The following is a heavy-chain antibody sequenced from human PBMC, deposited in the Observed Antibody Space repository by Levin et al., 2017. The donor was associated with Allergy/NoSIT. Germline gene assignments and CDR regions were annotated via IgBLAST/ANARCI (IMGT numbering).Heavy chain of an antibody. Sequence: LSLTCAASGFTFTSFWMTWVRQAPGKGLEWVANIKQDGSETYYVDSVKGRFTISRDNAKNSVYLQMNSLRVDDTAVYYSAREEGWGYHYGMDVWGQGTTVTVSS. V-gene: IGHV3-7*01. CDR2: IKQDGSET. CDR1: GFTFTSFW. D-gene: IGHD3-16*02. CDR3: AREEGWGYHYGMDV. J-gene: IGHJ6*02.